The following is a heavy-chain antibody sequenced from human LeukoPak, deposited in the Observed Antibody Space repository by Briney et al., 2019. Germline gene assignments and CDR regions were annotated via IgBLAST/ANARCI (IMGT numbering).Heavy chain of an antibody. J-gene: IGHJ4*02. Sequence: AGTLRLSCTASGCTFSTYGKNWGCKAPPPGQGRGSTISGSGGNTYYEDSVQGRFTISRDNSKNTLYLQMNSLRAEDTAVYYCAKAITTTVLTTWDYWGQGTLVTVTS. CDR3: AKAITTTVLTTWDY. D-gene: IGHD4-17*01. CDR2: ISGSGGNT. CDR1: GCTFSTYG. V-gene: IGHV3-23*01.